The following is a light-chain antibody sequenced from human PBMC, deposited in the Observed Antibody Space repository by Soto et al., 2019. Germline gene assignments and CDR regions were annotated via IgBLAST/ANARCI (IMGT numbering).Light chain of an antibody. J-gene: IGKJ5*01. Sequence: EIVLTQSPATLSLSPGERATLSCRAGQNIGTSLVWSQQKPGQSPRLLIYDASHRATGVPARFSGSGSGTDFTLTISSLQPEDFATYYCQQSYSTLSITFGQGTRLEIK. CDR2: DAS. CDR1: QNIGTS. V-gene: IGKV3-11*01. CDR3: QQSYSTLSIT.